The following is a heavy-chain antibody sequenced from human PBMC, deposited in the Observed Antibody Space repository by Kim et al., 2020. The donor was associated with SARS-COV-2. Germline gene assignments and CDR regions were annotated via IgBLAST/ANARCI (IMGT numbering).Heavy chain of an antibody. Sequence: SSVKVSCKASGDTFSSYAISWVRQAPGQGLEWMGRIIPILGIANYAQKFQGRVTITADKSTSTAYMELSSLRSEDTAVYYCASGYSPNYFDYWGQGTLVT. CDR3: ASGYSPNYFDY. D-gene: IGHD5-18*01. CDR1: GDTFSSYA. CDR2: IIPILGIA. J-gene: IGHJ4*02. V-gene: IGHV1-69*04.